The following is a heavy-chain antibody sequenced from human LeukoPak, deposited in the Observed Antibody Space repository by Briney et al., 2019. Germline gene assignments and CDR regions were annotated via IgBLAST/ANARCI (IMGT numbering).Heavy chain of an antibody. CDR1: GGSISSSSYY. CDR3: ARDYCTNGVCQIDY. CDR2: IYYSGST. D-gene: IGHD2-8*01. J-gene: IGHJ4*02. Sequence: SETLSLTCTVSGGSISSSSYYWGWIRQPPGKGLEWIGSIYYSGSTYYNPSLKSRVTISVDTSKNQFSLKLSSVTAADTAVYYCARDYCTNGVCQIDYWGQGTLVTVSS. V-gene: IGHV4-39*07.